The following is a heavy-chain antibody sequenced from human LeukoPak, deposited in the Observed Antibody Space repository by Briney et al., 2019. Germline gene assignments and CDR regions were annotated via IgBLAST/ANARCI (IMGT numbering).Heavy chain of an antibody. V-gene: IGHV3-11*01. D-gene: IGHD6-13*01. CDR1: GFTFSDYY. J-gene: IGHJ4*02. CDR3: ARDPFYTSNFDF. Sequence: GGSLRLSCAASGFTFSDYYMAWIRQAPGKGLEWISYISNHGDNIHYADSVQGRFTVSRDNAKNSLFLQMDSLRAEDTAVYYCARDPFYTSNFDFWGQGTLVSVSS. CDR2: ISNHGDNI.